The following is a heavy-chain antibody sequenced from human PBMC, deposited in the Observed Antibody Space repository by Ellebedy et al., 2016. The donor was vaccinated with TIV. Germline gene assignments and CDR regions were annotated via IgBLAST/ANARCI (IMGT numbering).Heavy chain of an antibody. CDR2: IEPDGSEK. J-gene: IGHJ4*02. CDR1: GLTFDIYR. Sequence: GESLKISXLASGLTFDIYRMSWVRQAPGKGLEWVANIEPDGSEKSYAKFVEGRFAISRDNAKSSVFLQMRSLRLEDTAVYYCAVLAAAVRFDFWGQGSPVTVSS. V-gene: IGHV3-7*01. D-gene: IGHD6-25*01. CDR3: AVLAAAVRFDF.